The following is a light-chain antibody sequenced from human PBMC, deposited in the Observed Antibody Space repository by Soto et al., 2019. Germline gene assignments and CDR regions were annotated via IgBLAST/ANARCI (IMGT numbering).Light chain of an antibody. J-gene: IGKJ1*01. CDR2: STS. Sequence: EIVLTQSPGTLSLSPGDRATLSCRASQSLSVSYIAWYQQKPGQAPRLLIYSTSTRAAGIPDRFTGRGSGTRLTLAISRLEPEDFAVYYCHKFGDSPQTFGQGTTVEV. CDR1: QSLSVSY. V-gene: IGKV3-20*01. CDR3: HKFGDSPQT.